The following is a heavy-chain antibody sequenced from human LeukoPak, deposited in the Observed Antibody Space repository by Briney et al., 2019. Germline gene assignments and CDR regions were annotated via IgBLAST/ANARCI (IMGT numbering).Heavy chain of an antibody. J-gene: IGHJ4*02. CDR3: ARSTWLLDK. V-gene: IGHV4-39*07. Sequence: PSETLSLTCTVSGGSISSSGYCWGWIRQPPGKGLEWIGSIYYSGSTNYNPSLKSRVTISVDTSKNQFSLKLSSVTAADTAVYYCARSTWLLDKWGQGTLVTVFS. D-gene: IGHD3-22*01. CDR2: IYYSGST. CDR1: GGSISSSGYC.